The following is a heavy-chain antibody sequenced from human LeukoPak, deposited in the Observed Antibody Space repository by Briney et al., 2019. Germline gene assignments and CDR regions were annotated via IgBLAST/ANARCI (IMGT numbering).Heavy chain of an antibody. CDR3: ARLGGLRYFDWLLSDYFDY. D-gene: IGHD3-9*01. CDR2: INRGGST. J-gene: IGHJ4*02. V-gene: IGHV4-34*01. CDR1: GGSFSGYY. Sequence: PSETLSLTCAVYGGSFSGYYWSWSRQPPGKGLEWIGEINRGGSTNYNPSLKSRVTIPVDTSKNQFSLRLSSVTAADTAVYYCARLGGLRYFDWLLSDYFDYWGQGTLVTVSS.